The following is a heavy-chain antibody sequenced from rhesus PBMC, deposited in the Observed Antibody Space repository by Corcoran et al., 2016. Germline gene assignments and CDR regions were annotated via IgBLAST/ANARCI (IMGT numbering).Heavy chain of an antibody. CDR1: GYTFTDYY. J-gene: IGHJ4*01. CDR3: ARGYCIGSDCYAYFDY. Sequence: EVQLVQSGAEVKKPGASVKISCKASGYTFTDYYVHWVRQAPGKGLEWMGRVDPEDGEAIHAQKFQDRVNITADTSTDTAYMELSRLRSEDTAVYYCARGYCIGSDCYAYFDYWGQGVLVTVSS. D-gene: IGHD2-21*01. V-gene: IGHV1-111*02. CDR2: VDPEDGEA.